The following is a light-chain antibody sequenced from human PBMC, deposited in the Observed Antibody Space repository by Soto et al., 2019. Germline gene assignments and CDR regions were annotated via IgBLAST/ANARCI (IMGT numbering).Light chain of an antibody. CDR2: GVS. Sequence: EIVLTQSPGTLSLSPGERAILSCRASQSVRSSYLAWYQQKLGQAPRLLIYGVSKRATGIPERFSGSGSGTDFTLTISRLESEDFADYYCQQYGTSPRTFGQGTKVEIK. V-gene: IGKV3-20*01. J-gene: IGKJ1*01. CDR1: QSVRSSY. CDR3: QQYGTSPRT.